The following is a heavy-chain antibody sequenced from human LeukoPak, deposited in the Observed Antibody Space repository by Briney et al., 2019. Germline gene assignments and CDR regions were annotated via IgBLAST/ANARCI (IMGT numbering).Heavy chain of an antibody. CDR3: AKVGYYGSGSFDY. D-gene: IGHD3-10*01. CDR2: ISGSGGST. Sequence: PGGSLRLSCAASGFTLSTYSVSWVRQAPGKGLEWVSAISGSGGSTYYADSVKGRFTISRDNSKNTLYLQMNSLRAEDTAVYYCAKVGYYGSGSFDYWGQGTLVTVSS. CDR1: GFTLSTYS. V-gene: IGHV3-23*01. J-gene: IGHJ4*02.